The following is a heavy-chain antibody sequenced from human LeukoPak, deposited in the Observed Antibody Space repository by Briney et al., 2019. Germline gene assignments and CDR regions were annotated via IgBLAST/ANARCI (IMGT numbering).Heavy chain of an antibody. CDR2: ITGTGGST. Sequence: GGSLRLSCAASGFTFTSYAMSWVRQAPGKGLEWVSAITGTGGSTYYAASVKGRFTVSRDNSRNTLYLQMSSLRAEDTAMYYCAKVRDTRDWYKDAFDIWGQGTRVTVSS. J-gene: IGHJ3*02. CDR3: AKVRDTRDWYKDAFDI. CDR1: GFTFTSYA. D-gene: IGHD6-19*01. V-gene: IGHV3-23*01.